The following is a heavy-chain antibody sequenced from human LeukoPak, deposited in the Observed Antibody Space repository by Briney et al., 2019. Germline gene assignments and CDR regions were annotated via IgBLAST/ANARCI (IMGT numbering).Heavy chain of an antibody. CDR2: IGSSGTTI. J-gene: IGHJ4*02. CDR1: GFTFSSYE. V-gene: IGHV3-48*03. CDR3: ARSTIINSIDY. Sequence: PGGSLRLSCAASGFTFSSYEMNWVRQAPGKGLEWVSYIGSSGTTIYYADSVKGRFTISRDNAKNSLYLQMNSLRAEDTAVYYCARSTIINSIDYWGQGTLVTVSS. D-gene: IGHD2/OR15-2a*01.